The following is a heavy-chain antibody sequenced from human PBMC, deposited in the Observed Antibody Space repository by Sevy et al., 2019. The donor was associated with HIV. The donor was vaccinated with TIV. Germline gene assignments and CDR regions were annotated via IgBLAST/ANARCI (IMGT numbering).Heavy chain of an antibody. Sequence: GGSLRLSCAASGFSFSNYWMHWVRQAPGKGLEWVANIKQDESEKYYVASVKGRFTISRDNVKNSLYLQMNSLRPEDTAVYYCARGNRGSFDYWGQGTLVTVSS. CDR2: IKQDESEK. D-gene: IGHD3-10*01. CDR1: GFSFSNYW. V-gene: IGHV3-7*04. J-gene: IGHJ4*02. CDR3: ARGNRGSFDY.